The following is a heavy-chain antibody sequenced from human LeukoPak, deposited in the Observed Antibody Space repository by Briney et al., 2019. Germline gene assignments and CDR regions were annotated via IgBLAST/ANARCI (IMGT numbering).Heavy chain of an antibody. CDR2: ISGSGGST. Sequence: PVGSLRLSCAASEFTFSSYAMSWVRQAPGKGLEWVSAISGSGGSTYYADSVKGRFTISRDNSKNTLYLQMNSLKAEDTAVYYCAKGVFGLVPAATFEYWGEGTLVTVSS. D-gene: IGHD2-2*01. J-gene: IGHJ4*02. V-gene: IGHV3-23*01. CDR3: AKGVFGLVPAATFEY. CDR1: EFTFSSYA.